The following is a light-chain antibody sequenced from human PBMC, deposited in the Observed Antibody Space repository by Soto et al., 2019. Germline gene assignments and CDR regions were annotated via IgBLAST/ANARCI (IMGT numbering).Light chain of an antibody. Sequence: DIQMTQSPSTLSASVGERVTITCRASQSISSWLAWYQQKPGKAPKLLIYDASSLESGVPSRFSGSGSGTEFTLTISSPQPDDFATYYCQQYNSYWLTFGGGTKVEIK. V-gene: IGKV1-5*01. CDR1: QSISSW. CDR2: DAS. CDR3: QQYNSYWLT. J-gene: IGKJ4*01.